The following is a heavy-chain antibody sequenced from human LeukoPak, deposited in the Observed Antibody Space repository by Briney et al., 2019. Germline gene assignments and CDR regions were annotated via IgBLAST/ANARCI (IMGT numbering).Heavy chain of an antibody. CDR2: INHSGGT. CDR1: GGSFSGYY. Sequence: SETLSLTCAVYGGSFSGYYWSWICQPPGKGLEWIGEINHSGGTNYNPSLKSRVTISVDTSKNQFSLKLSSVTAADTAVYYCASWYYDFWSGYYRGPGGLNYYYYMDVWGKGTTVTVSS. V-gene: IGHV4-34*01. CDR3: ASWYYDFWSGYYRGPGGLNYYYYMDV. D-gene: IGHD3-3*01. J-gene: IGHJ6*03.